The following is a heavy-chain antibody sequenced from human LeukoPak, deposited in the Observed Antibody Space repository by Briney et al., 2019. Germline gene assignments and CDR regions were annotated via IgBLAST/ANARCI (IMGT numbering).Heavy chain of an antibody. J-gene: IGHJ4*02. D-gene: IGHD4-17*01. CDR2: IRYDGSNK. V-gene: IGHV3-30*02. Sequence: GGSLRLSCAASGFTFSSYGMHWVRQAPGKGLEWVAFIRYDGSNKYYADSVKGRFTISRDNSKNTLYLQMNSLRAEDTAVYYCAKKDVGGDYYSDIIDYWGQGTLVTVSS. CDR1: GFTFSSYG. CDR3: AKKDVGGDYYSDIIDY.